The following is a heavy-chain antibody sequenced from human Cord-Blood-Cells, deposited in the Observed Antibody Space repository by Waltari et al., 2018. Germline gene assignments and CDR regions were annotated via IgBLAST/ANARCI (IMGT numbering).Heavy chain of an antibody. J-gene: IGHJ3*02. CDR2: INHSGST. CDR3: ARDVADCSGGSCYHAFDI. V-gene: IGHV4-34*01. CDR1: GGSFSGYY. Sequence: QVQLQQWGAGLLKPSETLSLTCAVYGGSFSGYYWSWIRQPPGKGLEWIGEINHSGSTTYNPSLKSRVTISVDTSKNQFSLKLSSVTAADTAVYYCARDVADCSGGSCYHAFDIWGQGTMVTVSS. D-gene: IGHD2-15*01.